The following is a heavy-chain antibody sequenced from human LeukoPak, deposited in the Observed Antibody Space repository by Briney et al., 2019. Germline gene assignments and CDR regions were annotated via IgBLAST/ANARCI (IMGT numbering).Heavy chain of an antibody. CDR2: IYSSGST. V-gene: IGHV4-39*02. Sequence: SETLSLTCTVSGGSLSSSSYYWGWIRQPPGKGLEWIGSIYSSGSTYYNPSLKSRVTISVDTSKNQFSLKLSSVTAADTAVYYCARDAGCSGGSCYLIYWYFDLWGRGTLVTVSS. CDR1: GGSLSSSSYY. D-gene: IGHD2-15*01. CDR3: ARDAGCSGGSCYLIYWYFDL. J-gene: IGHJ2*01.